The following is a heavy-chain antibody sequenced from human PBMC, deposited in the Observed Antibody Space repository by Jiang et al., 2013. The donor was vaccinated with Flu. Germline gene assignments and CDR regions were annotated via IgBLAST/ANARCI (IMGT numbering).Heavy chain of an antibody. Sequence: LLKPSETLSLSCTVYGGSFSANYWSWIRQPPGKGLEWIGEINHSGSTDYNPSLKSRITISVDTSKNQFSLKLTSVTAADTALYYCARLPPSGGFDIWGPGTMVTVSS. J-gene: IGHJ3*02. CDR3: ARLPPSGGFDI. CDR2: INHSGST. D-gene: IGHD2-15*01. V-gene: IGHV4-34*01. CDR1: GGSFSANY.